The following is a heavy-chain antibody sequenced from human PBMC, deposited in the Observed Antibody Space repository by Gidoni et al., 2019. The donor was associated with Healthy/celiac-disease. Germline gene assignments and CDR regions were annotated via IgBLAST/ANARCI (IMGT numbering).Heavy chain of an antibody. CDR1: GFTFDDYA. V-gene: IGHV3-9*01. Sequence: EVQLVESGGGLVQPGRSLRLSCAASGFTFDDYAMHWVRQDPGKGLEWVSGISWNSGSIGYADSVKGRFTISRDNAKNSLYLQMNSLRAEDTALYYCAKDIMTTVTSFDAFDIWGQGTMVTVSS. CDR3: AKDIMTTVTSFDAFDI. D-gene: IGHD4-17*01. J-gene: IGHJ3*02. CDR2: ISWNSGSI.